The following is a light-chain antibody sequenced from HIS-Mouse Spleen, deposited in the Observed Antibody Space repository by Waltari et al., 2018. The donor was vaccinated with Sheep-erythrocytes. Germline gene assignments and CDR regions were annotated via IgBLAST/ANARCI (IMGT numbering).Light chain of an antibody. CDR2: EGS. V-gene: IGLV2-23*01. J-gene: IGLJ3*02. Sequence: QSALTQPASVSGSPGQSITISCTGTSSDVGSYNLVSWYQQPPGKAPKLMIYEGSQRPSGVANRFSGSKSGNTASLTISGLQAEDEADYYCCSYAGSSTPWVFGGGTKLTVL. CDR1: SSDVGSYNL. CDR3: CSYAGSSTPWV.